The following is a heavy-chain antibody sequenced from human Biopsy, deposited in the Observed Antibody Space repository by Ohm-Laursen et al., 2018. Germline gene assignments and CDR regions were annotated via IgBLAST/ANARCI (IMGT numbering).Heavy chain of an antibody. CDR3: AKRGVERGRPLAY. J-gene: IGHJ4*02. Sequence: SSVKVSCKASGGTFISFGISWVRQAPGQGLEWMGEINSMFGTTNYAQTFQGRVTITADESTSTAYMEVSSLRSEDTAVYYCAKRGVERGRPLAYWGQGTLATVSS. CDR1: GGTFISFG. D-gene: IGHD1-1*01. CDR2: INSMFGTT. V-gene: IGHV1-69*01.